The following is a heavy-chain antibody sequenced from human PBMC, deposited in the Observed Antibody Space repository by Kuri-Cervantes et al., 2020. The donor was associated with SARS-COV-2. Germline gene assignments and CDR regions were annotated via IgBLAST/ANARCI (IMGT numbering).Heavy chain of an antibody. Sequence: ESLKISCTVSGYSISSGYYWGWIRQPPGKGLEWIGSIYHSGSTYYSPSLKSRVTISLDTSKNQFSLKLSSVTAADTAVYYCAKNSQSQFPGGPYYMDVWGKGTTVTVSS. CDR1: GYSISSGYY. CDR3: AKNSQSQFPGGPYYMDV. J-gene: IGHJ6*03. CDR2: IYHSGST. D-gene: IGHD2-8*02. V-gene: IGHV4-38-2*02.